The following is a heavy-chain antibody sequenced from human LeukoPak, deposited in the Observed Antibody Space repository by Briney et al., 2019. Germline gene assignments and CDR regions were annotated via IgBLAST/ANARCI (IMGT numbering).Heavy chain of an antibody. J-gene: IGHJ4*02. CDR1: GGSFSGYY. V-gene: IGHV4-34*01. CDR3: ARDGILAAAGTLDY. D-gene: IGHD6-13*01. CDR2: INQSGST. Sequence: PSETLSLTCTVYGGSFSGYYWSWIRQPPGKGLEWIGEINQSGSTNYNPSLKSRVTMSVDTSKNQFSLKLSSVTAADTAVYYCARDGILAAAGTLDYWGQGTLVTVSS.